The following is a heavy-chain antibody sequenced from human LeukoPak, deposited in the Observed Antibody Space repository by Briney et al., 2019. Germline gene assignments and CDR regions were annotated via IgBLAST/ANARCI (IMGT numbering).Heavy chain of an antibody. Sequence: SETLSLTCTVSGGSISSSSYYWGWIRQPPGKGLEWIGSIYYSGSTYYNPSLKSRVTISVDTSKNQFSLKLSSVTAADTAVYYCARRSEGSAVNGYAFDIWGQGTMVTVSS. D-gene: IGHD6-19*01. V-gene: IGHV4-39*01. CDR3: ARRSEGSAVNGYAFDI. CDR2: IYYSGST. J-gene: IGHJ3*02. CDR1: GGSISSSSYY.